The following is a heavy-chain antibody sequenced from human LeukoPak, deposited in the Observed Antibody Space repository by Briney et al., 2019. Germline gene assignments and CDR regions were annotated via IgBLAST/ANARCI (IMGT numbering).Heavy chain of an antibody. V-gene: IGHV3-30*02. CDR1: GFTFSSYG. CDR2: IRYDGSNK. D-gene: IGHD2-2*01. Sequence: HTGGSLRLSCAASGFTFSSYGMHWVRQAPGKGLEWVAFIRYDGSNKYYADSVKGRFTISRDNSKNTLYLQMNSLRAEDTAVYYCAKDLKAYCSSTSCFFDYWGQGTLVTVSS. J-gene: IGHJ4*02. CDR3: AKDLKAYCSSTSCFFDY.